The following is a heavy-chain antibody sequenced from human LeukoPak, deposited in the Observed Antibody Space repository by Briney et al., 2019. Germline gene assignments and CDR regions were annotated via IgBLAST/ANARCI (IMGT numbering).Heavy chain of an antibody. D-gene: IGHD1-1*01. J-gene: IGHJ4*02. CDR1: GYTFMSYG. Sequence: ASVKVSCKASGYTFMSYGIHWVRQAPGQGLEWMGWSSVYNGNTNYAQKFQGRVTMTTDTSTSTAYMELRTLISDDTAVYYCAKGRRVDANDHFDYWGQGTLVTVSS. CDR3: AKGRRVDANDHFDY. CDR2: SSVYNGNT. V-gene: IGHV1-18*01.